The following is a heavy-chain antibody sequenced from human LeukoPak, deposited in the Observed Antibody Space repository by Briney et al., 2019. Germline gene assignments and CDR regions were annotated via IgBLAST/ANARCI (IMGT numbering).Heavy chain of an antibody. CDR3: ARVRAYDTRDFDY. V-gene: IGHV3-48*03. CDR2: ISSSGSPK. CDR1: GFTFSNFD. D-gene: IGHD3-22*01. J-gene: IGHJ4*02. Sequence: GGSLRLSCAASGFTFSNFDMNWVRQAPGKGLEWVSYISSSGSPKYYADSVRGRFTISRDNAKNSLYLQMNSLRAEDTAVYYCARVRAYDTRDFDYWGQGTLVTVSS.